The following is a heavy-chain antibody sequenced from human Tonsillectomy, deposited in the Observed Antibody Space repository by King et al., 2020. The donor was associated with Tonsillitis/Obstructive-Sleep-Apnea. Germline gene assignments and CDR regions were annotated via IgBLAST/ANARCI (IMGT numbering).Heavy chain of an antibody. V-gene: IGHV3-30*04. CDR2: ISYDGSNK. D-gene: IGHD3-22*01. CDR1: GFTFSSYT. J-gene: IGHJ3*02. CDR3: AREGIYDSSGYADAFDI. Sequence: VQLVESGGGVVQPGRSLRLSCAASGFTFSSYTIHWVRQAPGKGLEWVAVISYDGSNKYYADSVKGRFTTSRDNSRNTLDLQMNSLGAEDTAVYYCAREGIYDSSGYADAFDIWGQGTMVTVSS.